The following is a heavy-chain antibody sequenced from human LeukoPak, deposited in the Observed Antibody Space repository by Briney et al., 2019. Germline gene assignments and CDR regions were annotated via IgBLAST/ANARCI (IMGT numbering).Heavy chain of an antibody. V-gene: IGHV1-69*13. J-gene: IGHJ5*02. Sequence: GASVRVSCKASGGTFSSYAISWVRQAPGQGLEWMGGIIPIFGTANYAQKFQGRVTITADESTSTAYMELSSLRSEDTAVYYCARLVVVVPAAILGWFDPWGQGTLVTVSS. CDR1: GGTFSSYA. CDR2: IIPIFGTA. CDR3: ARLVVVVPAAILGWFDP. D-gene: IGHD2-2*01.